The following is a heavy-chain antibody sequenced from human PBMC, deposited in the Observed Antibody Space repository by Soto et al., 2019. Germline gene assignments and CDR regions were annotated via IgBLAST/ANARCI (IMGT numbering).Heavy chain of an antibody. D-gene: IGHD1-26*01. CDR2: ISAYNGNI. Sequence: GPGVKKPGASVKVSCKASGYTFSDYGISWVRQAPGQGLEWMGWISAYNGNINYAQKFRNRVAMTIDTSAHTAYLDLRSLRSDDPAVFYCTRGPPSWEMLVEFRGAHWGQGTLVTVSS. V-gene: IGHV1-18*04. J-gene: IGHJ4*02. CDR3: TRGPPSWEMLVEFRGAH. CDR1: GYTFSDYG.